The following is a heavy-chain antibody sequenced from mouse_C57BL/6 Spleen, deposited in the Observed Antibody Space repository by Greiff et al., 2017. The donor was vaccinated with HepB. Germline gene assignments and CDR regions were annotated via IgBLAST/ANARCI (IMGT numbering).Heavy chain of an antibody. J-gene: IGHJ4*01. CDR1: GFTFSDYG. CDR2: ISSGSSTI. D-gene: IGHD2-4*01. Sequence: EVQLVESGGGLVKPGGSLKLSCAASGFTFSDYGMHWVRQAPEKGLEWVAYISSGSSTIYYADTVKGRFTISRDNAKNTLFLQMTSLRSEDTALYYCARPEDYDSYAMDYWGQGTSVTVSS. V-gene: IGHV5-17*01. CDR3: ARPEDYDSYAMDY.